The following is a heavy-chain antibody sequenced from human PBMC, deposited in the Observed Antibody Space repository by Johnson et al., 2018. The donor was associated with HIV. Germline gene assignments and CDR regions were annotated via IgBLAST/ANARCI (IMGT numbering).Heavy chain of an antibody. CDR1: GFTVSSNY. Sequence: VQLVESGGGLVQPGGSLRLSCAASGFTVSSNYMSWVRQAPGRGLEWVSAIYSGGSTYYADSVKGRFTISRDNSKNTLYLQMNSLRAEDTAVYYCATVRERAFDIWGQGTMVTVSS. CDR2: IYSGGST. V-gene: IGHV3-66*01. J-gene: IGHJ3*02. CDR3: ATVRERAFDI. D-gene: IGHD3-10*01.